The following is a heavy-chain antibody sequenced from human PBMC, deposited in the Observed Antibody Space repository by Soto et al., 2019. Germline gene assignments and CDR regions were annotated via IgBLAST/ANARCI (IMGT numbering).Heavy chain of an antibody. J-gene: IGHJ1*01. CDR3: ARGGHYGGPSFGYFQH. V-gene: IGHV4-34*01. D-gene: IGHD4-17*01. CDR1: GGSFSGYY. Sequence: PSETLSLTCAVYGGSFSGYYWSWIRQPPGKGLEWIGEINHSGSTNYNPSLKSRVTISVDTSKNQFSLKLSSVTAADTAVYYCARGGHYGGPSFGYFQHWGQGTLVTVSS. CDR2: INHSGST.